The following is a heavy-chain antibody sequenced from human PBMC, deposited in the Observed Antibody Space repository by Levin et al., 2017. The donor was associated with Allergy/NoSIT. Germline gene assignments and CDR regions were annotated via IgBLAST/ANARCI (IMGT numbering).Heavy chain of an antibody. Sequence: PGGSLRLSCAASGFTFSSYAMHWVRQAPGKGLEWVAVISYDGSNKYYADSVKGRFTISRDNSKNTLYLQMNSLRAEDTAVYYCAGDIFGGSYVSLWFDPWGQGTLVTVSS. CDR2: ISYDGSNK. V-gene: IGHV3-30-3*01. CDR1: GFTFSSYA. CDR3: AGDIFGGSYVSLWFDP. J-gene: IGHJ5*02. D-gene: IGHD1-26*01.